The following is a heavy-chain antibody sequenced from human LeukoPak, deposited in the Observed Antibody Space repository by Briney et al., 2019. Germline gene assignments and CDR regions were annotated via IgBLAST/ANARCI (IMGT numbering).Heavy chain of an antibody. V-gene: IGHV1-2*02. CDR1: GYTFTGYS. CDR2: INPDSGGT. D-gene: IGHD3-10*01. CDR3: ASPMVRGIIINGQPDKFDY. Sequence: ASVKVSCKTSGYTFTGYSMHWVRQAAGQGLEWMGWINPDSGGTNYAQKFQGRVTMTRDTSIRTAYMELSRLRSDDTAVYYCASPMVRGIIINGQPDKFDYWGQGTLVTVSS. J-gene: IGHJ4*02.